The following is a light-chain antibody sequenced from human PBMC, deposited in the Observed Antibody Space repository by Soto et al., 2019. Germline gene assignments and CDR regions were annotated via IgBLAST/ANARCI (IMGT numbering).Light chain of an antibody. V-gene: IGKV3-20*01. J-gene: IGKJ2*01. Sequence: EIVLVQSPGTLSLSPGDRATLSCRASQSVSNNYLAWYQQKPGQAPRLLIYGASSRSTGYPDRFSGSGTGTDFSLTITILEPEDLEVYFCHQYGDSPLLFTFGPGTKVGVK. CDR3: HQYGDSPLLFT. CDR2: GAS. CDR1: QSVSNNY.